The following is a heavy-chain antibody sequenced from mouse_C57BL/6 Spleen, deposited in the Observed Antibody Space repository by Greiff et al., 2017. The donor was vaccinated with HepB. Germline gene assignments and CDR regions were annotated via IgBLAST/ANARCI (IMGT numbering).Heavy chain of an antibody. V-gene: IGHV5-17*01. CDR3: ARLGLPFAY. J-gene: IGHJ3*01. Sequence: EVQGVESGGGLVKPGGSLKLSCAASGFTFSDYGMHWVRQAPEKGLEWVAYISSGSSTIYYADTVKGRFTISRDNAKNTLFLQMTSLRSEDTAMYYCARLGLPFAYWGQGTLVTVSA. CDR2: ISSGSSTI. CDR1: GFTFSDYG. D-gene: IGHD4-1*01.